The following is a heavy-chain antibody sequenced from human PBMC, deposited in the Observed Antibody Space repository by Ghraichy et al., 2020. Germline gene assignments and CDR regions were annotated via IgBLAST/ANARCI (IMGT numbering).Heavy chain of an antibody. J-gene: IGHJ4*02. CDR1: GFIFSSYW. CDR3: ARENGYYGDYFDY. CDR2: IKQDESEK. V-gene: IGHV3-7*03. D-gene: IGHD4-17*01. Sequence: LTCAASGFIFSSYWMSWVRQAPGKGLEWVANIKQDESEKYYVDSVKGRFTISRDNAKNSVYLQMNSLRAEDTAVYYCARENGYYGDYFDYWGQGTLVTVSS.